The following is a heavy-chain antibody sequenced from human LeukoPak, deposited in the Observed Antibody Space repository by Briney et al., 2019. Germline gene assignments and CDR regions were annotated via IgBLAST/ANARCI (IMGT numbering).Heavy chain of an antibody. D-gene: IGHD3-10*01. Sequence: SETLSLTCTVSGGSISNYYWSWIRQPAGKGLEWIGRIYAGGTASYNPSLKSRVTMSADMSKNQLSLKLTSVTAADTAVYYCARAPPIYGSGSYKEGGYWGQGTLVTVSS. CDR2: IYAGGTA. V-gene: IGHV4-4*07. CDR1: GGSISNYY. CDR3: ARAPPIYGSGSYKEGGY. J-gene: IGHJ4*02.